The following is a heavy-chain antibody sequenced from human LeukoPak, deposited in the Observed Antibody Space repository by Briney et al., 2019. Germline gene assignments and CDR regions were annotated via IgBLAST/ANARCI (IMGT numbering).Heavy chain of an antibody. CDR1: GDSITNHY. CDR2: IYYSGSI. Sequence: PSETLSLTCIVSGDSITNHYWSLIRRPPGKGLEWIGYIYYSGSINYNPSLKSRVTTSVDTSRNEFFLKLSSVTAADTAVYYCARDQGGGWSYYYFDYWGQGTLVTVSS. J-gene: IGHJ4*02. CDR3: ARDQGGGWSYYYFDY. D-gene: IGHD6-19*01. V-gene: IGHV4-59*11.